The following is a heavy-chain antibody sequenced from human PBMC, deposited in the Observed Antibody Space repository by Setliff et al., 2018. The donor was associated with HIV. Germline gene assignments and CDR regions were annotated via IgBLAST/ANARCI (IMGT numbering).Heavy chain of an antibody. CDR1: GFTFSNYW. V-gene: IGHV3-48*01. CDR3: ARLNWGP. Sequence: GGSLRLSCAASGFTFSNYWMSWVRQAPGKGLEWVSYISSGGHTVYHADSVKGRFTISRDNAKNSLSLQMDGLRAEDTAIYYCARLNWGPWGPGTLVTVSS. D-gene: IGHD7-27*01. CDR2: ISSGGHTV. J-gene: IGHJ5*02.